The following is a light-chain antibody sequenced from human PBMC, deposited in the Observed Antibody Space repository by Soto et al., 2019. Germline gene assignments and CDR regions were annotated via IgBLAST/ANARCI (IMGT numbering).Light chain of an antibody. CDR2: EVS. J-gene: IGLJ2*01. V-gene: IGLV2-8*01. CDR3: SSYAGSNNLV. CDR1: SSDVGDYNY. Sequence: QSALTQPPSASGSPGQSVTISCTGTSSDVGDYNYVSWYQQHPGKAPTLMIYEVSKRPSGVPDRFSGSKSGNTASLTVSGRQAEDEADYYCSSYAGSNNLVFGGGTKLTVL.